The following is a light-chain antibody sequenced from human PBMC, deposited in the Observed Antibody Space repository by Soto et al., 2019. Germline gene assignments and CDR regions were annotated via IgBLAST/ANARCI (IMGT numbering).Light chain of an antibody. V-gene: IGKV3-20*01. J-gene: IGKJ5*01. CDR3: QKYGNSPIT. CDR1: QSVSSY. CDR2: GGF. Sequence: EIVLTQSPATLSLSTGEIANLSGRASQSVSSYLAWYQQKPGQAHRLIIYGGFLRATGIKDRFSGSGSGTDFTLTIRRMEPEDFAVYYCQKYGNSPITCGKGKRRELK.